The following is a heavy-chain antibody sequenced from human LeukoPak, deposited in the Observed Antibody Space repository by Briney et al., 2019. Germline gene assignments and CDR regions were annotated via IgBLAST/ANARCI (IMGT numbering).Heavy chain of an antibody. V-gene: IGHV4-39*01. CDR1: GGSISSRSYY. CDR3: ANRWRGFLDP. CDR2: IYYSGST. D-gene: IGHD2-15*01. J-gene: IGHJ5*02. Sequence: PSETLSLTCTVSGGSISSRSYYWGWIRQPPGKGLEWIGSIYYSGSTYCNPSLKSRVTIFVDPSKNQFSLKLRSVTAADTAVYYCANRWRGFLDPWGQGTLVTVSS.